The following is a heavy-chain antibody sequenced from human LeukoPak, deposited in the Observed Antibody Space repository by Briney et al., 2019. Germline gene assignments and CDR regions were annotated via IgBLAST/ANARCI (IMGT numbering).Heavy chain of an antibody. CDR2: ISYDGSNK. Sequence: GGSLRLSCAASGFTFSSYAMHWVRQAPGKGLEWVAVISYDGSNKHYADSVKGRFTISRDNSKNTLYLQMNSLRAEDTAVYYCARAAVIVGASYFDYWGQGTLVTVSS. D-gene: IGHD1-26*01. CDR3: ARAAVIVGASYFDY. J-gene: IGHJ4*02. V-gene: IGHV3-30-3*01. CDR1: GFTFSSYA.